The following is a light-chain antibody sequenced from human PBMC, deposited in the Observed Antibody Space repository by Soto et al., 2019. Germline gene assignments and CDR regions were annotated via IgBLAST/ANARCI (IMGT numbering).Light chain of an antibody. CDR2: DVS. CDR1: SSDIGNYNY. CDR3: TSYTNSDTYV. J-gene: IGLJ1*01. V-gene: IGLV2-14*01. Sequence: QSVLTQPASVSGSPGQSITISCIGTSSDIGNYNYVSWYRQHPGKAPKLMIYDVSYRPSGVSNRFSGSKSGNTASLTISGLQAEDEAEYYCTSYTNSDTYVFGIGTKVTVL.